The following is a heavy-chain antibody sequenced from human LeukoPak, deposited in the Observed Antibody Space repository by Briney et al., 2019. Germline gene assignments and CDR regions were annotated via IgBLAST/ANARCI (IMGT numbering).Heavy chain of an antibody. Sequence: GSSVKVSCKASGGTFSSYAISWVRQAPGQGLEWMGGIIPIFGTANYAQKFQGRATITTDESTSTAYMELSSLRSEDTAVYYCASAPRLAARPWGYYYFMDVWGKGTTVTVSS. V-gene: IGHV1-69*05. D-gene: IGHD6-6*01. J-gene: IGHJ6*03. CDR2: IIPIFGTA. CDR1: GGTFSSYA. CDR3: ASAPRLAARPWGYYYFMDV.